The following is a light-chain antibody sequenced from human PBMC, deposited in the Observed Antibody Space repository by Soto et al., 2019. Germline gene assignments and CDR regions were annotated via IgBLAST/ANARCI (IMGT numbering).Light chain of an antibody. Sequence: DIVMTQSPLSLPVTPGEPASISCRSSQSLLHSNGYNYLDWNLQKPGQSPQLLIYLGSNRASGVPDRFSCSGSGTDFTLKISRVEAEDVGVYYCMQALQTPRTFVQGTKVEIK. CDR2: LGS. J-gene: IGKJ1*01. CDR3: MQALQTPRT. V-gene: IGKV2-28*01. CDR1: QSLLHSNGYNY.